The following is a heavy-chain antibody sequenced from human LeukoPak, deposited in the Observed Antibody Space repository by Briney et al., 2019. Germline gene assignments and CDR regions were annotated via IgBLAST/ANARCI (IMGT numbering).Heavy chain of an antibody. CDR3: AKGVARFLEWTLDY. Sequence: GGSLRLSCAASGFTFSSYSMNWVRQAPGKGLEWVSGISWNSGSIGYADSVKGRFTISRDNAKNSLYLQMNSLRAEDMALYYCAKGVARFLEWTLDYWGQGTLVTVSS. CDR2: ISWNSGSI. CDR1: GFTFSSYS. J-gene: IGHJ4*02. D-gene: IGHD3-3*01. V-gene: IGHV3-9*03.